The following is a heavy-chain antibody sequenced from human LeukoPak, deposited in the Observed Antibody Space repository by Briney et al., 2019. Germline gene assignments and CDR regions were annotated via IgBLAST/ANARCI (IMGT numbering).Heavy chain of an antibody. Sequence: SETLSLTCAVYGGSFSGYYWSWIRQPPGKGLEGSGEINHSGSTNYNPSLKSRVTISVDTSKNQFSLKLSSVTAADTAVYYCAREYDYGGVTYYGMDVWGQGTTVTVSS. V-gene: IGHV4-34*01. CDR3: AREYDYGGVTYYGMDV. CDR1: GGSFSGYY. J-gene: IGHJ6*02. D-gene: IGHD4-23*01. CDR2: INHSGST.